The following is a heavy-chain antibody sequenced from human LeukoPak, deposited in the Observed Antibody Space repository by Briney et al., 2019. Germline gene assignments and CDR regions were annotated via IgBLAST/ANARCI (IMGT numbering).Heavy chain of an antibody. CDR2: INPNSGGT. Sequence: ASVKVSCKASGYTFTDYYMHWVRQAPGQGLEWMGRINPNSGGTNYAQKFQGRVTMTRDTSISTPYMDLSRLRSDDTAVYYCARDLSGYYDSSAYYHASDCWGQGNLVTVSS. CDR1: GYTFTDYY. J-gene: IGHJ4*02. CDR3: ARDLSGYYDSSAYYHASDC. D-gene: IGHD3-22*01. V-gene: IGHV1-2*06.